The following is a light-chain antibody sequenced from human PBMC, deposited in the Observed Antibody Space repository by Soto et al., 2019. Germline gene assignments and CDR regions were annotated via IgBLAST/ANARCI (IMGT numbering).Light chain of an antibody. CDR2: DVS. CDR1: SSDVGGYNY. J-gene: IGLJ2*01. CDR3: SSYTRSSTHVV. Sequence: QSALTQPASVSGSPGQSITISCTGTSSDVGGYNYVSWYQQNPGKAPKLMIYDVSNRPSWVSNRFSGSKSGNTASLTISGLQAEDEADYYCSSYTRSSTHVVFGGGTKLTVL. V-gene: IGLV2-14*01.